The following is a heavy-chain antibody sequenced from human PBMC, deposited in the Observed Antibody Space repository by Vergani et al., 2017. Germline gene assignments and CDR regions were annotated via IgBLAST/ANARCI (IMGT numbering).Heavy chain of an antibody. CDR1: GYTFTSYD. CDR2: MNPNSGNT. V-gene: IGHV1-8*01. CDR3: ARDPTYCSGGSCYSGDY. J-gene: IGHJ4*02. Sequence: QVQLVESGAEVKKPGASVKVSCKASGYTFTSYDINWVRQATGQGLEWMGWMNPNSGNTGYAQKFQGRVTMTRNTSISTAYMELSSLRSEDTAVYYCARDPTYCSGGSCYSGDYWGQGTLVTVSS. D-gene: IGHD2-15*01.